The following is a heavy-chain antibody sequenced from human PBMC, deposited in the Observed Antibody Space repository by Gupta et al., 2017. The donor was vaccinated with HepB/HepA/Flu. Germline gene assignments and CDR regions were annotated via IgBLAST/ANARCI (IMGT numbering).Heavy chain of an antibody. D-gene: IGHD2-15*01. CDR2: ISGSGGST. J-gene: IGHJ2*01. Sequence: EVQLLESGGGLVQPGGSLRLSCAASGFTFSSYAMSWVRQAPGKGLEWVSAISGSGGSTYYADSVKGRFTISRDNSKNTLYLQMNSLRAEDTAVYYCAKDRGYCSGGSCYPTGWYFDLWGRGTLVTVSS. V-gene: IGHV3-23*01. CDR1: GFTFSSYA. CDR3: AKDRGYCSGGSCYPTGWYFDL.